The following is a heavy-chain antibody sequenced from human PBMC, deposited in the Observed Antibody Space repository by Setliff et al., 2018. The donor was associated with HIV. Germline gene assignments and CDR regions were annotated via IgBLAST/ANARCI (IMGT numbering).Heavy chain of an antibody. CDR3: ARFDVTPMTTRDY. D-gene: IGHD4-17*01. CDR2: SNQSGSG. J-gene: IGHJ4*02. Sequence: SETLSLTCVMDGGSLRDYYWSWIRQSPGKGLEWIGESNQSGSGNYNPSLKSRVTMSLDMSTNQFSLKMASMTAADSAVYYCARFDVTPMTTRDYWGQGTQVTVSS. V-gene: IGHV4-34*01. CDR1: GGSLRDYY.